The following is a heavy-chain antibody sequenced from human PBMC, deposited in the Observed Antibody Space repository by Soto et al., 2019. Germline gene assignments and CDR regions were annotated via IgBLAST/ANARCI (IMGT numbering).Heavy chain of an antibody. Sequence: GGSLRLSCAASGFTVSSNYMSWVRQAPGKGLEWVSVIYSGGSTYYADSVKGRFTISRDNSKNTLYLQMNSMRAEDTAVYYCARVNGVIDAFDIWGQGTMVTVSS. V-gene: IGHV3-53*01. CDR3: ARVNGVIDAFDI. D-gene: IGHD3-10*01. CDR2: IYSGGST. CDR1: GFTVSSNY. J-gene: IGHJ3*02.